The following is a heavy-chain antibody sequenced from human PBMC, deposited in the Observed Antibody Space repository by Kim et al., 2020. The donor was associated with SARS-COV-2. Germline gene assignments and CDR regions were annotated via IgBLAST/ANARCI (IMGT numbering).Heavy chain of an antibody. Sequence: SVKVSCKASGFTFTSSAVQWVRQARGQRLEWIGWIVVGSGNTNYAQKFQERVTITRDMSTSTAYMELSSLRSEDTAVYYCAAGEIVRGVGGYWGQGTLVTVSS. J-gene: IGHJ4*02. V-gene: IGHV1-58*01. CDR2: IVVGSGNT. CDR3: AAGEIVRGVGGY. D-gene: IGHD3-10*01. CDR1: GFTFTSSA.